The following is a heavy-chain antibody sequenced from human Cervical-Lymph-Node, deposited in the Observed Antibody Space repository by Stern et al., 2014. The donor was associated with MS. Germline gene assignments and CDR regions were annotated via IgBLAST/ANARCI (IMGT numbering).Heavy chain of an antibody. Sequence: EVQLVQSGGGLVKPGESLRLSCDASGFTFSHYSINWVRPATGKGLEWISSISNISTHTYSADSVEGRFTISRDSAKDSVSLHMVSLRAEDTAVYYCARARVGDYARSPHLDSWGQGTLVTVSS. CDR2: ISNISTHT. D-gene: IGHD4-17*01. J-gene: IGHJ4*02. CDR1: GFTFSHYS. V-gene: IGHV3-21*01. CDR3: ARARVGDYARSPHLDS.